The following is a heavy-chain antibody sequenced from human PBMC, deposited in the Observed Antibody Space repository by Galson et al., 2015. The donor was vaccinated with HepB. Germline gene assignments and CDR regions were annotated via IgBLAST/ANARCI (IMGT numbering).Heavy chain of an antibody. D-gene: IGHD1-26*01. V-gene: IGHV3-30*18. CDR2: ISYDGSNK. CDR3: AKLSETGTWELPQG. CDR1: GFTFSSYG. Sequence: SLRLSCAAPGFTFSSYGMHWVRQAPGKGLEWVAVISYDGSNKYYADSVKGRFTISRDNSKNTLYLQMNSLRAEDTAVYYCAKLSETGTWELPQGWGQGTLVTVSS. J-gene: IGHJ4*02.